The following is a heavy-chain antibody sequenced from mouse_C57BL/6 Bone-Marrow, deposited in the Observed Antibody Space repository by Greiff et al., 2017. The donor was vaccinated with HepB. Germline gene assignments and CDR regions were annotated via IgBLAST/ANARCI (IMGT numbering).Heavy chain of an antibody. CDR2: INPNNGGT. V-gene: IGHV1-26*01. CDR1: GYTFTDYY. D-gene: IGHD3-1*01. CDR3: ARLNLGGYFDY. J-gene: IGHJ2*01. Sequence: EVQLQQSGPELVKPGASVKISCKASGYTFTDYYMNWVKQSHGKSLEWIGDINPNNGGTSYNQKFKGKATLTVDKSSSTAYMELRSLTSEDSAVYYCARLNLGGYFDYWGQGTTLTVSS.